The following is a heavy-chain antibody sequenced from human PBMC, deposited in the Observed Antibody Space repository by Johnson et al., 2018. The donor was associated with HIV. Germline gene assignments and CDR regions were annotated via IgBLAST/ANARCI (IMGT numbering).Heavy chain of an antibody. Sequence: QELLVESGGGVVQPGRSLRLSCAASGFTFRSYAMHWVRQAPGKGLEWVAVISYDGKSTYYADSVKGRFTISRDNSKNTLYLQMNSLRAEDTAVYYCAPLGDAFDIWGQGTMVTVSS. CDR2: ISYDGKST. D-gene: IGHD7-27*01. V-gene: IGHV3-30*04. CDR1: GFTFRSYA. J-gene: IGHJ3*02. CDR3: APLGDAFDI.